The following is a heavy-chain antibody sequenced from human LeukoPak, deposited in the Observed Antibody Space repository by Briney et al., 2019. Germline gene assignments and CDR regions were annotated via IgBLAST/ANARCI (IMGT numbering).Heavy chain of an antibody. D-gene: IGHD5-24*01. CDR1: GFTVSSNY. CDR3: ARDLGRDGYNGWGPPVDWFDP. Sequence: GGSLRLSCAASGFTVSSNYMSSVRQAPGKGLEWVSVIYSGGSTYYTDSVKGRFTISRDNSKNTLYLQMNSLRAEDTAVYYCARDLGRDGYNGWGPPVDWFDPWGQGTLVTVSS. J-gene: IGHJ5*02. V-gene: IGHV3-53*01. CDR2: IYSGGST.